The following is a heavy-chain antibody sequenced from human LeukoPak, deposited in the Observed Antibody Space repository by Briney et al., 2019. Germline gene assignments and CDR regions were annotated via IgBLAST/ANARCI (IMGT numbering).Heavy chain of an antibody. D-gene: IGHD6-19*01. CDR2: INWNGGST. V-gene: IGHV3-20*01. CDR1: GFTFSSYE. Sequence: PGGSLRLSCAASGFTFSSYEMNRVRQAPGKGLEWVSGINWNGGSTGYADSVKGRFTISRDNAKNSLYLQMNSLRAEDTALYHCARVAAVAESDYYYYMDVWGKGTTVTISS. CDR3: ARVAAVAESDYYYYMDV. J-gene: IGHJ6*03.